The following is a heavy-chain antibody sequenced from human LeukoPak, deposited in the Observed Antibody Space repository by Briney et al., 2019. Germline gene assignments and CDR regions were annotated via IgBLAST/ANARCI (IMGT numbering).Heavy chain of an antibody. CDR3: ARLRPYSSTWYAYYGMDV. CDR1: RLTFSSYW. V-gene: IGHV3-7*04. Sequence: GGSLSLSCVASRLTFSSYWMSWVRQAPGSGLEWVANIKQDGTQNYYMDSVKGRFTISRDNAKNSLYLQMNSLRADETAVYYCARLRPYSSTWYAYYGMDVWGQGTTVTVSS. D-gene: IGHD6-13*01. J-gene: IGHJ6*02. CDR2: IKQDGTQN.